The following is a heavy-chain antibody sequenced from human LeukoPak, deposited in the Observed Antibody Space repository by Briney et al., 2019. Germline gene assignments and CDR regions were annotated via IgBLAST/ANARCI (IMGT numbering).Heavy chain of an antibody. CDR2: IRYDGGQK. Sequence: GGSLTLPCAASGFSFTNYGMHWVRQAPGKGLEWVAFIRYDGGQKLYEDSVKGRFTISRDNSKNTMYLEIDSVTTEDAAMYYCAKDRDIRSFYWDFDVWGRGTLLTVSS. J-gene: IGHJ2*01. CDR3: AKDRDIRSFYWDFDV. D-gene: IGHD1-26*01. V-gene: IGHV3-30*02. CDR1: GFSFTNYG.